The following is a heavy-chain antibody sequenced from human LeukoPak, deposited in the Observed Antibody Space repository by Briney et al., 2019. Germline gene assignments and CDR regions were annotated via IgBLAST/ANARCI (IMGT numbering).Heavy chain of an antibody. CDR2: IKQDGSEK. D-gene: IGHD2-15*01. CDR3: ARDGGPFDD. V-gene: IGHV3-7*03. Sequence: PGGSLRLSCAASGFTFRSYWMSWVRQAPGKGLEWVANIKQDGSEKYYVDSVKGRFTISRDNAKKSSYLQMKSLRAEDTAVYYCARDGGPFDDWGQGTLVTVS. CDR1: GFTFRSYW. J-gene: IGHJ4*02.